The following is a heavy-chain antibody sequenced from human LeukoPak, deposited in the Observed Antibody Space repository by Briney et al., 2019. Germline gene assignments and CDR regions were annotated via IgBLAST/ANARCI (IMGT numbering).Heavy chain of an antibody. CDR2: VHYAGEV. D-gene: IGHD1-1*01. CDR3: ARQPTGIYQWTFDF. J-gene: IGHJ4*02. V-gene: IGHV4-39*01. Sequence: SETLPLTCTVSAGSVTSSGYYWAWIRQPPGKGLEWIGTVHYAGEVFYNPSLKSRVAIFIDTSRNQFSLTLISVTAADTAVYYCARQPTGIYQWTFDFWGQGTLATVSS. CDR1: AGSVTSSGYY.